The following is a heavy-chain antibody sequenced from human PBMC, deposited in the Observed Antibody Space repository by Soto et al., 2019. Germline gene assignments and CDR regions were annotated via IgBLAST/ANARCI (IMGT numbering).Heavy chain of an antibody. CDR2: VYRTGST. Sequence: QLQLQESGPGLVKPSETLSLTCTVSGRSLSSSTYYWGWIRQPPGKVLEWIGNVYRTGSTDYNPSLKSRVTISVDTSKMRFSLKLSSVTAADTAVYYCSRLWSYWGQGTLVTVSS. V-gene: IGHV4-39*01. D-gene: IGHD3-16*01. CDR3: SRLWSY. CDR1: GRSLSSSTYY. J-gene: IGHJ4*02.